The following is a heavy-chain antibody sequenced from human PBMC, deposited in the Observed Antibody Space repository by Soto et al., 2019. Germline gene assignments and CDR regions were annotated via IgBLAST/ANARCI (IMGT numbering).Heavy chain of an antibody. Sequence: PSETLSLTCTFSVRPISSGDYYWSWIRQPPATGMEWIGYIYYSGSTYYNPSLKSRVTISVDTSKNQFSLKLSSVTAADTAVYYCARGIGKYYDFWSGYYDYYYGMDVWGQGTPVTVSS. CDR3: ARGIGKYYDFWSGYYDYYYGMDV. J-gene: IGHJ6*01. CDR2: IYYSGST. V-gene: IGHV4-30-4*01. CDR1: VRPISSGDYY. D-gene: IGHD3-3*01.